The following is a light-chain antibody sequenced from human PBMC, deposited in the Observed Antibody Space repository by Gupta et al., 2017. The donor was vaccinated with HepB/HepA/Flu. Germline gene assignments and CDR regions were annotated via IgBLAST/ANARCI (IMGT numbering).Light chain of an antibody. Sequence: QSALTQPASVSGSPGQSITISCTGTSSDVGDYNLVSWYQQHPGKAPKVMIYEVSKRPSGVSNRFSGSKSGKTVSLTISGLQAEDEADYYCCSYAGSRTYVFGTGTKVTVL. CDR1: SSDVGDYNL. CDR2: EVS. CDR3: CSYAGSRTYV. J-gene: IGLJ1*01. V-gene: IGLV2-23*02.